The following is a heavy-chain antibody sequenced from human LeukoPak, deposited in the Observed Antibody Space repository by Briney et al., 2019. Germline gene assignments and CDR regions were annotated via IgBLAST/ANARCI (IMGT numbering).Heavy chain of an antibody. Sequence: PRGSLRLSCAASGFTFSSYAMSWVRQAPGKGLEWVSAISGSGGSTYYADSVKGRFTISRDNSKNTLYLQMNSLRAEDTAVYYCANLLTPYDYVWGSYRTFDYWGQGTLVTVSS. CDR1: GFTFSSYA. J-gene: IGHJ4*02. V-gene: IGHV3-23*01. CDR2: ISGSGGST. D-gene: IGHD3-16*02. CDR3: ANLLTPYDYVWGSYRTFDY.